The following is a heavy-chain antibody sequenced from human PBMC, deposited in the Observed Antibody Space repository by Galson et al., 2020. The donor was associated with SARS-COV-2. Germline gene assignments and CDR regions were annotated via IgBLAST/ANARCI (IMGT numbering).Heavy chain of an antibody. V-gene: IGHV3-33*06. CDR3: VKDIGGWQRYVYHGVDV. J-gene: IGHJ6*02. CDR1: GFTFSTYG. CDR2: IWYDGSGK. D-gene: IGHD6-19*01. Sequence: GGSLRLSCAASGFTFSTYGMHWVRQAPGKGLEWVAVIWYDGSGKYYTDSVKGRFTISRDNSKNTLYLQMNSLRVEDSAIYYCVKDIGGWQRYVYHGVDVWGQGTTVSVSS.